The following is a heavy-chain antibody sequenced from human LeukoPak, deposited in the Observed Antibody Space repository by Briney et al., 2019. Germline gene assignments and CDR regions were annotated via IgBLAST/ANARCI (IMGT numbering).Heavy chain of an antibody. D-gene: IGHD3-16*01. J-gene: IGHJ4*02. Sequence: GGSLRLSCAASGFTFSNYGIHWVRQAPGKGLEWVAFIRYDGSNKYYADSVKGRFTISRDNSKNTLYLQMNSLRAEDTAVYYCARALGGSSDYWGQGTLVTVSS. V-gene: IGHV3-30*02. CDR1: GFTFSNYG. CDR2: IRYDGSNK. CDR3: ARALGGSSDY.